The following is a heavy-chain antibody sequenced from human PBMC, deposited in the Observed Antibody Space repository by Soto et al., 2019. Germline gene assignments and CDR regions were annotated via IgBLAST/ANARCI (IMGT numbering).Heavy chain of an antibody. CDR2: INPDNGNT. V-gene: IGHV1-3*01. CDR1: GYTFTRYT. J-gene: IGHJ5*02. D-gene: IGHD2-15*01. Sequence: VASVKVSCKASGYTFTRYTMNWVRQAPGQRLEWMGWINPDNGNTKSSQKFQDRVIITRDTSAITAYMDLSSLRSEDTAVYYCARGIATGQLDPWGQGTLVTVSS. CDR3: ARGIATGQLDP.